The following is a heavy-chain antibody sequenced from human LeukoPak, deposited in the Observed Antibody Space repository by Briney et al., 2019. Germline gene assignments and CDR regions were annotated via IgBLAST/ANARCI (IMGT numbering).Heavy chain of an antibody. CDR2: INPNSGGT. Sequence: ASVKVSCKASGYTFTGYYMHWVRQAPGQGLEWMGWINPNSGGTNYAQKFQGRVTMTEDTSTDTAYMELSSLRSEDTAVYYCASTAFIPAALDYWGQGTLVTVSS. D-gene: IGHD2-2*01. V-gene: IGHV1-2*02. CDR3: ASTAFIPAALDY. J-gene: IGHJ4*02. CDR1: GYTFTGYY.